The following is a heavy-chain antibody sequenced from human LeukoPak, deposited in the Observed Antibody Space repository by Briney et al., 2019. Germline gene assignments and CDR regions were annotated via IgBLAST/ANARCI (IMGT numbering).Heavy chain of an antibody. V-gene: IGHV3-7*01. D-gene: IGHD6-13*01. CDR1: GFTFSSYW. CDR2: IKQDGSEK. CDR3: AREGIAAAGTPADY. Sequence: GGSLRLSCAASGFTFSSYWMSWVRQAPGKGLEWVANIKQDGSEKYYVDSVKGRFTISRDNAKNSLYLQMNSLRAEDTAVYYCAREGIAAAGTPADYWGQGTLVTVSS. J-gene: IGHJ4*02.